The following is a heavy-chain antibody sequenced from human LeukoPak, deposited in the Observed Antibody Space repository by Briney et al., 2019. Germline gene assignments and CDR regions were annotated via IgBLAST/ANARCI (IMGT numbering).Heavy chain of an antibody. CDR2: ISGSGGST. CDR3: ARGFRIAARRAAGAFDT. D-gene: IGHD6-6*01. CDR1: GFTFSSYA. V-gene: IGHV3-23*01. J-gene: IGHJ3*02. Sequence: GGSLRLSCAASGFTFSSYAMSWVRQAPGKGLEWVSAISGSGGSTYYADSVKGRFTISRDNSKNTLYLQMNSLRAEDTAVYYCARGFRIAARRAAGAFDTWGQGTMVTVSS.